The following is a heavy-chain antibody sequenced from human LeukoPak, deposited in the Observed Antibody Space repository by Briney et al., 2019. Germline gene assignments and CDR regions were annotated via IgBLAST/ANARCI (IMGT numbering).Heavy chain of an antibody. Sequence: GGSLRLSCAASGFTFSDYWMHWVRQTPGKGLVWVSRISYDGGGTNYADSVKGRFTISRDNAKNTLYLQMNSLRVEDTAVYYCVRNMVRGVVYFDSWGQGVLVTVSS. J-gene: IGHJ4*02. CDR2: ISYDGGGT. CDR1: GFTFSDYW. V-gene: IGHV3-74*01. CDR3: VRNMVRGVVYFDS. D-gene: IGHD3-10*01.